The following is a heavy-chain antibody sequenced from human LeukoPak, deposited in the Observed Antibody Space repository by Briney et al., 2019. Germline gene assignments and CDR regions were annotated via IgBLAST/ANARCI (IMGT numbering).Heavy chain of an antibody. CDR3: ARVHPDGYSAY. Sequence: SETLPLTCTVSGGSIISYYWSWIRQPPGKGLEWIGYIHYSGSTKYNPSLKSRVTISVDTSNNHFSLKLSSVTAADTAVYFCARVHPDGYSAYWGQGILVTVSP. D-gene: IGHD5-24*01. V-gene: IGHV4-59*01. CDR1: GGSIISYY. CDR2: IHYSGST. J-gene: IGHJ4*02.